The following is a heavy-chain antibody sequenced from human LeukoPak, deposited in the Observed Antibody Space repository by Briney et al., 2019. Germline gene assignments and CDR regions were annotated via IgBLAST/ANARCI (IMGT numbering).Heavy chain of an antibody. J-gene: IGHJ6*02. CDR3: ARPYCCSTSCSDNYGMDV. CDR1: GFTFSSYA. D-gene: IGHD2-2*01. CDR2: ISYDGSNK. Sequence: GGSLRLSCAASGFTFSSYAMHWVRRAPGKGLEWVALISYDGSNKYYADSVKGRFTISRDNSKNTLYLQMNSLRAEDTAVYYCARPYCCSTSCSDNYGMDVWGQGTTVTVSS. V-gene: IGHV3-30-3*01.